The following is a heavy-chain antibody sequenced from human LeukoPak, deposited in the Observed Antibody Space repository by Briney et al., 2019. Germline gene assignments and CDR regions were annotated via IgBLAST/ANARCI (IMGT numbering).Heavy chain of an antibody. J-gene: IGHJ1*01. CDR2: ISSDGGST. CDR1: GFTFSSYA. Sequence: GGSLRLSCAASGFTFSSYAMHWVRQAPGRGLEYVSAISSDGGSTYYANSVKGRFTISRDNSKNTLYLHMGSLRAEDMAVYYCARDGITGNQCFHHWGQGTLVTVSS. CDR3: ARDGITGNQCFHH. V-gene: IGHV3-64*01. D-gene: IGHD1-20*01.